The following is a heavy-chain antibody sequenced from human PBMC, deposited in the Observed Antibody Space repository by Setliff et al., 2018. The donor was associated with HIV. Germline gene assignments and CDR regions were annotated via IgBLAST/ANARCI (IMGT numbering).Heavy chain of an antibody. CDR1: GFTFSVHG. Sequence: GGSLRLSCAASGFTFSVHGMHWVRKAPGRGLEWVAFINYDEGYEYYADSVQGRVAISRYNSKKTVDLQMNSLRLEDTGVYYCAKDGDFRKSDYDAFDFWGQGTMVTVSS. CDR3: AKDGDFRKSDYDAFDF. V-gene: IGHV3-30*02. CDR2: INYDEGYE. D-gene: IGHD4-17*01. J-gene: IGHJ3*01.